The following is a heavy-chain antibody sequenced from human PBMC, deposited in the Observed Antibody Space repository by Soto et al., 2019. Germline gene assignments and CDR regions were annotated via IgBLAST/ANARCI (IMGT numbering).Heavy chain of an antibody. CDR3: ASHISYYSSGYYSFDY. J-gene: IGHJ4*02. V-gene: IGHV1-18*01. Sequence: GASVKVSCKASGYTFTSYGISWVRQAPGQGLEWMGWISAYNGNTNYAQKLQGRVTMTTDTSTSTAYMEPRSLRSDDTAVYYCASHISYYSSGYYSFDYWGQGTLVTVSS. CDR2: ISAYNGNT. D-gene: IGHD3-22*01. CDR1: GYTFTSYG.